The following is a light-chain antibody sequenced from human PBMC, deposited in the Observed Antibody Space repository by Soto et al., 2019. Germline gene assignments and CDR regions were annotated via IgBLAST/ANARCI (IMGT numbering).Light chain of an antibody. CDR1: QAISNY. Sequence: DVKMTQSPSSLSSSVGDRVTITCRASQAISNYLAWYQQKPGKVPKLLIYATSSLQSGVPPRFSGSGSGTDFILTISSLQPEDVATYYCQEYKNAPLTFGGGTKVEIK. J-gene: IGKJ4*01. CDR3: QEYKNAPLT. V-gene: IGKV1-27*01. CDR2: ATS.